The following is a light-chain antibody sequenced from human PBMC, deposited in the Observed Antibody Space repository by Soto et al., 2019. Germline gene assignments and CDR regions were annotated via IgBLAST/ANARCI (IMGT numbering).Light chain of an antibody. CDR2: WAS. CDR3: QQYYSTPIT. J-gene: IGKJ5*01. Sequence: DIVMTQSPDSLAVSLGDRATINCKSSQSVLYSSNHENYLAWYQQKPGQPPKLLIYWASTRESGVPDRFSGSGSGTDFTLTISSLQAEDVAVYYCQQYYSTPITFGQGTRLEIK. V-gene: IGKV4-1*01. CDR1: QSVLYSSNHENY.